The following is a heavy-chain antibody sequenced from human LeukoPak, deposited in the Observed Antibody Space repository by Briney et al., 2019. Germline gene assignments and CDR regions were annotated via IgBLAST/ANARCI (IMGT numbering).Heavy chain of an antibody. Sequence: SETLSLTCTVSGGSFNSNYWSWLRQTQGKGLEWIGYIYSSGGTKYNLSLESRVTFSVDAAKNQNYLKLNSVTPPDTAVYYCGGAWNRHYFNYWGQGTLVLVSS. CDR1: GGSFNSNY. V-gene: IGHV4-59*01. CDR3: GGAWNRHYFNY. D-gene: IGHD1-1*01. CDR2: IYSSGGT. J-gene: IGHJ4*02.